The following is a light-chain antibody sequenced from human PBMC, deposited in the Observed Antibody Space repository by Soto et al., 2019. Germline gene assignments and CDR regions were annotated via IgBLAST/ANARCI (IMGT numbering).Light chain of an antibody. CDR3: QQYGTSGGS. J-gene: IGKJ4*01. Sequence: MTQSPVTLSVSPGESATLSCRASQSVSSYLAWYQQKPGQAPRLLIYDASNRATGIPARFSATGSGTDFTLTISSLEPEDFAAYYCQQYGTSGGSFGGGTKVDIK. V-gene: IGKV3-11*01. CDR1: QSVSSY. CDR2: DAS.